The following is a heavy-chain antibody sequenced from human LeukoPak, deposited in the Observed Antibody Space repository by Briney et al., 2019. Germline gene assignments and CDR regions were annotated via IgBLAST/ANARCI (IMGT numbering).Heavy chain of an antibody. CDR1: GGTFSSYA. D-gene: IGHD3-22*01. J-gene: IGHJ5*02. CDR3: ARAPPDSSGYYSNWFDP. CDR2: IIPIFGTA. Sequence: GPSVKVSCKVSGGTFSSYAISWVRQAPGQGLEWMGGIIPIFGTANYAQKFQGRVTITADESTSTAYMELSSLRSEDTAVYYCARAPPDSSGYYSNWFDPWGQGTLVTVSS. V-gene: IGHV1-69*01.